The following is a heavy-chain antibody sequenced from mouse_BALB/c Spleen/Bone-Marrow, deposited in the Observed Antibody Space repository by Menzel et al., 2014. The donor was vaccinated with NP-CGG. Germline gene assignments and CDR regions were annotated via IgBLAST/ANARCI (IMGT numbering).Heavy chain of an antibody. D-gene: IGHD2-4*01. CDR2: IWTGGGT. CDR1: GFSLTSYD. Sequence: VKVVESGPGLVAPSQSLSITCTVSGFSLTSYDISWIRQPPGKGLEWLGVIWTGGGTNYNSAFMSRLSISKDNSKSQVFLKMNSLQTDDTAIYYCVRYDYDGDYYAMDYWGQGTSVTVSS. V-gene: IGHV2-9-2*01. CDR3: VRYDYDGDYYAMDY. J-gene: IGHJ4*01.